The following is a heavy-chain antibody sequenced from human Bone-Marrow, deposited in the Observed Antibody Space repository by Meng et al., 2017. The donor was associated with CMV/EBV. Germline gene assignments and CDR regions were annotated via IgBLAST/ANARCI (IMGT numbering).Heavy chain of an antibody. V-gene: IGHV4-59*08. CDR2: IYYSGST. J-gene: IGHJ3*02. D-gene: IGHD1-7*01. CDR3: ARLVWNYVGNAFDI. CDR1: GGSISSYY. Sequence: SETLSLTCTVSGGSISSYYWSWIRQPPGKGLEWIGYIYYSGSTYYNPSLKSRVTISVDTSKNQFSLKLSSVTAADTAMYYCARLVWNYVGNAFDIWGQGTMVTVSS.